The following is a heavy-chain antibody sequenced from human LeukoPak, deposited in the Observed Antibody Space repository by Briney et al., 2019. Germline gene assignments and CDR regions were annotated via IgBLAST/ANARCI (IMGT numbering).Heavy chain of an antibody. D-gene: IGHD6-13*01. V-gene: IGHV3-30*02. CDR3: TKDASSWFYFDY. CDR2: IRFDTNNK. Sequence: GGSLRLSCAASGFTFSSYGMHWVRQAPGKGLEWVAFIRFDTNNKYYADSVKGRFTISRDNSKNTLYLQMISLRVEDTAVYYCTKDASSWFYFDYWGQGTLVTVSS. J-gene: IGHJ4*02. CDR1: GFTFSSYG.